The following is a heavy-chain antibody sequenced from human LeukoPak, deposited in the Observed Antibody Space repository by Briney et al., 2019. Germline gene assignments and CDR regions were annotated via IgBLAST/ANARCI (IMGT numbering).Heavy chain of an antibody. V-gene: IGHV1-24*01. CDR3: ATDPPNDYGDYDDAFDI. J-gene: IGHJ3*02. CDR1: GYTLTELS. Sequence: ASVKVSCKVSGYTLTELSMHWVRQAPGKGREGMGGFDPEDGETIYAQKFQGRVTMTEDTSTDTAYMELSSLRSEDTAVYYCATDPPNDYGDYDDAFDIWGQGTMVTVSS. D-gene: IGHD4-17*01. CDR2: FDPEDGET.